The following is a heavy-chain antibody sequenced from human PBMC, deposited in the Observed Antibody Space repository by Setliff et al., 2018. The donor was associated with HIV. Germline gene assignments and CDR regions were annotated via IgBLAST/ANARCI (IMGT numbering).Heavy chain of an antibody. CDR2: INWNSGST. V-gene: IGHV3-20*04. D-gene: IGHD3-3*01. CDR1: GFTFDDYS. J-gene: IGHJ3*02. CDR3: ARDVSLWNGYYNEAFDI. Sequence: RPGGSLRLSCAASGFTFDDYSMIWVRQVPGKGLEWVSSINWNSGSTGYADSVKGRFIVSRDNAKNSLFLQMNSLRAEDTAFYYCARDVSLWNGYYNEAFDIWGQGTMVTVSS.